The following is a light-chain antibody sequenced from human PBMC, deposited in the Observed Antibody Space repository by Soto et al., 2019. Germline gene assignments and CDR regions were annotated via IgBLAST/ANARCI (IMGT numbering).Light chain of an antibody. CDR1: QSLSSS. CDR3: LQYFRWRT. CDR2: DAS. Sequence: GEXXTLSCRASQSLSSSLAWYQQKPGQAPRLLIYDASTRATDIPARFSGSGSGTEFTLTISRLQPEDSAVYYCLQYFRWRTFGQGTKVEIK. V-gene: IGKV3-15*01. J-gene: IGKJ1*01.